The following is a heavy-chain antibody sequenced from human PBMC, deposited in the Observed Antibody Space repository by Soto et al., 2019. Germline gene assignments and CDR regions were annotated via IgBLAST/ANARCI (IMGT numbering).Heavy chain of an antibody. V-gene: IGHV3-7*01. J-gene: IGHJ4*02. CDR3: ARDGGVRQIDY. CDR1: GFTFSSHY. Sequence: EVQLVESGGGLVQPGGSLRLSCAASGFTFSSHYMAWVRQAPGKGLEWVANINRDGSEKNYVDSVKGRFTISRDNAKHSLYLQMNSLRAEDTAVYYCARDGGVRQIDYWGQGTLVTVSS. D-gene: IGHD2-8*02. CDR2: INRDGSEK.